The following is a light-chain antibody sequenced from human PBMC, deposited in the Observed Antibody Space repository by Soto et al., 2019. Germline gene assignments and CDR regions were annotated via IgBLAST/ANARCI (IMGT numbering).Light chain of an antibody. Sequence: EIVLTQSPGTLSLSPGDRATLSCEASQSVNNNYLAWYQHKPGQAPRLLIYGASSRATGIPDRFSGSGSGTDFTLTIRRLEPADFAVYYCQQYDTSLPYTFGGGTKVDIK. CDR2: GAS. J-gene: IGKJ4*01. CDR1: QSVNNNY. CDR3: QQYDTSLPYT. V-gene: IGKV3-20*01.